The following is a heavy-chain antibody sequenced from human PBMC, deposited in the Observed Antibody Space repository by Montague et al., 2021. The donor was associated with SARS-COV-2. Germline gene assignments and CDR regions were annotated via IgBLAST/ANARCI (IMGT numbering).Heavy chain of an antibody. CDR1: GGSIRSYY. D-gene: IGHD3-3*02. Sequence: SETLSLTCAVSGGSIRSYYWSWIRQSPGKGLEWIGYVHYTGSTKYNPSLKTRVTLSLDTSKNHFSLRLNSVTAADTAVYYCARAQGISFIANCVNYFDLWGLGTLVSVSS. CDR3: ARAQGISFIANCVNYFDL. V-gene: IGHV4-59*12. J-gene: IGHJ4*03. CDR2: VHYTGST.